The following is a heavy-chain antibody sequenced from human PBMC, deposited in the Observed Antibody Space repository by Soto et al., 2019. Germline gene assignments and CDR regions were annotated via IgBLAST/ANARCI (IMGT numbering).Heavy chain of an antibody. CDR3: ARDSGGTTVAFGMDV. D-gene: IGHD4-17*01. Sequence: QVQLVQSGAGVKKPGSSVKVSCKASGGTFSSYAISWVRQAPGQGLGWMGGIIPIFGTANYAQKFQGGVTITAAESTSTAYMELSSLRSEDTAVYYCARDSGGTTVAFGMDVGGQGTTVTVSS. CDR2: IIPIFGTA. V-gene: IGHV1-69*01. J-gene: IGHJ6*02. CDR1: GGTFSSYA.